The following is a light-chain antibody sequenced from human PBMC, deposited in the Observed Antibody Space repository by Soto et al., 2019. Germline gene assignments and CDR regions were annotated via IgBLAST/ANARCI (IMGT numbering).Light chain of an antibody. J-gene: IGLJ1*01. Sequence: QSALTQPPSASGSPGQSVTISCTGTSSDVGGYNYVSWYQHHPGKAPKLIIYEVYKRPSGLPDRFSGSKSGNTAALTVSGLQAEDEADYYCSSYVGTNSYVFGPETKLTVL. CDR1: SSDVGGYNY. CDR2: EVY. CDR3: SSYVGTNSYV. V-gene: IGLV2-8*01.